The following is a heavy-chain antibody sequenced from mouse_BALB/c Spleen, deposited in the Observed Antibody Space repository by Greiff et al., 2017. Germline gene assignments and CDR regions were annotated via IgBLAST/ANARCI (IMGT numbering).Heavy chain of an antibody. V-gene: IGHV5-4*02. CDR2: ISDGGSYT. CDR1: GFTFSDYY. J-gene: IGHJ3*01. CDR3: ASDYYGSSEGFAY. D-gene: IGHD1-1*01. Sequence: DVKLVESGGGLVKPGGSLKLSCAASGFTFSDYYMYWVRQTPEKRLEWVATISDGGSYTYYPDSVKGRFTISRDNAKNNLYLQMSSLKSEDTAMYYCASDYYGSSEGFAYWGQGTLVTVSA.